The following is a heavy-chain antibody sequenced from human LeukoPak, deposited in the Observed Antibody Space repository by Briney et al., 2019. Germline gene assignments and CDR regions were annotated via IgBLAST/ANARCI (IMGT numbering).Heavy chain of an antibody. V-gene: IGHV1-69*04. Sequence: GASVKVSCKASGGTFSSYAISWVRQAPGQGLEWMGRIIPILGIANYAQKFQGRVTITADKSTSTAYMGLSSLRSEDTAVYYCARDSAAGPLFDYWGQGTLVTVSS. CDR3: ARDSAAGPLFDY. CDR2: IIPILGIA. J-gene: IGHJ4*02. CDR1: GGTFSSYA. D-gene: IGHD2-2*01.